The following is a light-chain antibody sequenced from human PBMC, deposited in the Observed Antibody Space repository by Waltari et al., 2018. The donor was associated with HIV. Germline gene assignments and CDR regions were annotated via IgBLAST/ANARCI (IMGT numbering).Light chain of an antibody. V-gene: IGKV1-5*03. CDR1: QSIGSW. CDR3: QQYDTSPFT. Sequence: DIQMTQSPSTLSASVGDRATITCRASQSIGSWLAWYQQKPGKAPKLLIYKASSLESGVPSRFSGSGSGTEFTLTISSLQPDDFAVFYCQQYDTSPFTFGPGTKVDIK. CDR2: KAS. J-gene: IGKJ3*01.